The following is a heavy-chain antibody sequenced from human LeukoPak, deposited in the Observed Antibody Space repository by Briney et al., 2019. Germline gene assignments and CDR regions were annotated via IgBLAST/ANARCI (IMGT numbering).Heavy chain of an antibody. CDR1: GGSFSGYY. CDR3: ARGVNYGDYLNWFDP. D-gene: IGHD4-17*01. V-gene: IGHV4-34*01. J-gene: IGHJ5*02. CDR2: INDSGST. Sequence: PSETLSLTCAVYGGSFSGYYWSWIRQPPGKGLEWLGEINDSGSTNYNPSLKSRVTISVDTSKNQFSLKLSSVTAADTAVYYCARGVNYGDYLNWFDPWGQGTLVTVSS.